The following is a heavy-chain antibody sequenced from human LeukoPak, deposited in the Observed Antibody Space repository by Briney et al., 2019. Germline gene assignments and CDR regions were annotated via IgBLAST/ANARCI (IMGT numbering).Heavy chain of an antibody. CDR3: ARDLMATITFDY. J-gene: IGHJ4*02. V-gene: IGHV3-7*01. D-gene: IGHD5-24*01. CDR1: GFTFSDYG. Sequence: GGSLRLSCAASGFTFSDYGMSWVRQAPGKGLEWVANIKQDGSEKYYVDSVKGRFTISRDNAKNSLYLQMNSLRAEDTAVYYCARDLMATITFDYWGQGTLVTVSS. CDR2: IKQDGSEK.